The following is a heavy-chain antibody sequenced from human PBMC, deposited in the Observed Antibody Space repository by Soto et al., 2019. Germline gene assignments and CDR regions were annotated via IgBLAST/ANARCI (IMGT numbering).Heavy chain of an antibody. Sequence: HEHLVQSGAEVKRPGASLKVSCKASGYSFTGYYIHWMRQAPGQGLEWMGWINPDSGATNYAQNFQGRVTLTSDTSISTASIDLTSLTADDTAVYYCARGDYGTGGYPFPYFDYWGQGTLVIVSS. CDR2: INPDSGAT. D-gene: IGHD2-8*02. V-gene: IGHV1-2*02. J-gene: IGHJ4*02. CDR1: GYSFTGYY. CDR3: ARGDYGTGGYPFPYFDY.